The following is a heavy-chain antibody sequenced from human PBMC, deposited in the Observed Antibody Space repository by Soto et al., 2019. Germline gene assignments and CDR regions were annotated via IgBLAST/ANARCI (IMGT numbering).Heavy chain of an antibody. V-gene: IGHV3-30-3*01. CDR3: ARDNRITGIVAEIXL. CDR2: VAHDGTSK. D-gene: IGHD1-20*01. Sequence: PGGSLRLSCAASGFSFSDHAMHWVRRAPGKGLEWVALVAHDGTSKYYAGSVKGRFTISSGKSSNTLFLQMDSLDTEDTAVYYCARDNRITGIVAEIXLWGRGTLVNV. J-gene: IGHJ4*02. CDR1: GFSFSDHA.